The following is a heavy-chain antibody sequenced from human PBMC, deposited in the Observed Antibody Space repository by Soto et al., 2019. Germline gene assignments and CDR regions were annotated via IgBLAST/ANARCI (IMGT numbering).Heavy chain of an antibody. J-gene: IGHJ5*02. CDR3: ARDPPEFHSAFDP. D-gene: IGHD3-10*01. V-gene: IGHV6-1*01. CDR2: TYYRSKWLT. CDR1: GDSVSSNTAA. Sequence: PSQTLSLTCAISGDSVSSNTAAWNWIRQSPSRGLEWLGRTYYRSKWLTDYALSVKSRITVSPDTSRNQFSLQLTSVTPEDTGVYYCARDPPEFHSAFDPWGQGALVTVSS.